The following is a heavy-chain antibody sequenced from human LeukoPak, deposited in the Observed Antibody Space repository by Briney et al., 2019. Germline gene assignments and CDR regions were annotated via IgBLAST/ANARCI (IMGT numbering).Heavy chain of an antibody. CDR3: ARDNEHYDILTGSPDAFDI. D-gene: IGHD3-9*01. V-gene: IGHV1-2*04. J-gene: IGHJ3*02. CDR2: INPNSGGT. CDR1: GYTFTGYY. Sequence: ASVKVSCKASGYTFTGYYMHWVRQAPGQGLEWMGWINPNSGGTNYAQKFQGWVTMTRDTSISTAYMELSRLRSDDTAVYYCARDNEHYDILTGSPDAFDIWGQGTMVTVSS.